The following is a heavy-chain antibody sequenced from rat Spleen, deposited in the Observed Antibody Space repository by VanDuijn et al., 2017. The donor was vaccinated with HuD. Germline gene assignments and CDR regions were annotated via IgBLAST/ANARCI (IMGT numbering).Heavy chain of an antibody. Sequence: EVQLVESGGGLVRPERSLKLSCAASGFTFSDYGMAWVRQAPKKGLEWVAYISYDGETTYHRNSVTGRFTISRDNAKSTLYLQMDSLRSEDTDTYYCATVGPDWEFGYWGQGVMVTVSS. CDR2: ISYDGETT. V-gene: IGHV5-29*01. CDR1: GFTFSDYG. CDR3: ATVGPDWEFGY. J-gene: IGHJ2*01. D-gene: IGHD5-1*01.